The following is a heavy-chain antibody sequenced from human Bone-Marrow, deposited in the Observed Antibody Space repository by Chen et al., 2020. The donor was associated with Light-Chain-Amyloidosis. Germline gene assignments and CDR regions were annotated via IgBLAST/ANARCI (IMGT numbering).Heavy chain of an antibody. Sequence: QVQLVQSGAEVKKPGASVKVPCKASGYSFTNYVIHWVRQAPVQRLEWMGWINTANGYTKYSQKFQGRVTINRDTSASTAYMEVSSLRFEDTAVYYCARTPDATHYYYGMDVWGQGTTVTVSS. V-gene: IGHV1-3*04. CDR1: GYSFTNYV. CDR3: ARTPDATHYYYGMDV. D-gene: IGHD2-15*01. J-gene: IGHJ6*02. CDR2: INTANGYT.